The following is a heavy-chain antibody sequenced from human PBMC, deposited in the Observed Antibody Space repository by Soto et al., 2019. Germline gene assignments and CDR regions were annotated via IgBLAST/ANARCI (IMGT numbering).Heavy chain of an antibody. V-gene: IGHV1-2*02. CDR2: INPNSGGT. J-gene: IGHJ6*02. D-gene: IGHD1-7*01. Sequence: ASVKVSCKASGYTFTGYYMHWVRQAPGQGLEWMGWINPNSGGTNYAQKFQGRVTMTRDTSISTAYMELSRLRSDDTAVYYCARVRVVGNTFHYYYYGMDVWGQGTTVTVSS. CDR1: GYTFTGYY. CDR3: ARVRVVGNTFHYYYYGMDV.